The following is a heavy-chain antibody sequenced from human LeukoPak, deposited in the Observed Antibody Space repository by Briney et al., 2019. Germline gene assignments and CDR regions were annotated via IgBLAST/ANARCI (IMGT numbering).Heavy chain of an antibody. Sequence: GGSLRLSCAASGFTLRNYDITWVRQAPGKGLEWVAVIWYDGSNKYYADSVKGRFTISRDNSKNTLYLQMNSLRAEDTAVYYCARDSSSNFDYWGQGTLVTVSS. CDR3: ARDSSSNFDY. CDR1: GFTLRNYD. D-gene: IGHD6-13*01. CDR2: IWYDGSNK. J-gene: IGHJ4*02. V-gene: IGHV3-33*08.